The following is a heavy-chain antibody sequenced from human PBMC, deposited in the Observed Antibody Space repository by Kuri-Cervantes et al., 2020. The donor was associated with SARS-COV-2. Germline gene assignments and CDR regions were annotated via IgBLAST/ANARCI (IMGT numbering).Heavy chain of an antibody. J-gene: IGHJ4*02. Sequence: GESLKISCVGSGFTFNTYNMNWVRQAPGKGLEWVSSISSSSYIYYADSVKGRFTISRDNAKNSLYLQMNSLRAEDTAVYYCARDIPIDDFWSGYYVDYWGQGTLVTVSS. CDR1: GFTFNTYN. D-gene: IGHD3-3*01. CDR3: ARDIPIDDFWSGYYVDY. V-gene: IGHV3-21*01. CDR2: ISSSSYI.